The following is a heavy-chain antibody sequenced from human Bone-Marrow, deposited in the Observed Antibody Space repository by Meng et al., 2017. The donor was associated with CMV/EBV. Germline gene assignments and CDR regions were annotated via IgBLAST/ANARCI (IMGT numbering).Heavy chain of an antibody. J-gene: IGHJ5*02. D-gene: IGHD2-21*01. CDR2: IYYSGST. V-gene: IGHV4-31*03. CDR3: ARSAGLLWENWFDP. CDR1: GGSISSGGYY. Sequence: SETLSLTCTVSGGSISSGGYYWSWIRQHPGKGLEWIGYIYYSGSTYYNPSLKSRVTISVDTSKNQFSLKLSSVTAADTAVYYCARSAGLLWENWFDPWGQGTLATVSS.